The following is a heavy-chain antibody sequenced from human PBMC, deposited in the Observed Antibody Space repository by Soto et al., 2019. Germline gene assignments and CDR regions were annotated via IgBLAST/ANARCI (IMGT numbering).Heavy chain of an antibody. J-gene: IGHJ4*02. CDR2: ISYDGSNK. CDR1: GFTFSSYG. CDR3: AKDRKPGYSGYLFDY. V-gene: IGHV3-30*18. D-gene: IGHD5-12*01. Sequence: GGSLRLSCAASGFTFSSYGMHWVRQAPGKGLEWVAVISYDGSNKYYADSVKGRFTISRDNSKNTLYLQMNSLRAEDTAVYYCAKDRKPGYSGYLFDYWGQGTLVTVSS.